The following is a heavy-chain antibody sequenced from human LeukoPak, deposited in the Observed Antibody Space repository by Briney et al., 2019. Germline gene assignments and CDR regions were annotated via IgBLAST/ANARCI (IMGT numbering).Heavy chain of an antibody. CDR1: GGSFSGYY. Sequence: SETLSLTCAVHGGSFSGYYWSWIRQPPGKGLEWIGEINHSGSTNYNPSLKSRVTISVDTSKNQFSLKLSSVTAADTAVYYCARGPYDFWSGHYYFDYWGQGTLVTVSS. D-gene: IGHD3-3*01. J-gene: IGHJ4*02. V-gene: IGHV4-34*01. CDR2: INHSGST. CDR3: ARGPYDFWSGHYYFDY.